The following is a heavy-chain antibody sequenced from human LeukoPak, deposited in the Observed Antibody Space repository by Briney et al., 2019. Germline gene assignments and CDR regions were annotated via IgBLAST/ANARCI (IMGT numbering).Heavy chain of an antibody. CDR1: GFTFSSYW. V-gene: IGHV3-7*03. CDR2: IKQDGSEK. J-gene: IGHJ4*02. Sequence: PGGSLRLSCAASGFTFSSYWMSWVRQAPGKGLEWVANIKQDGSEKYYVDSVKGRFTISRDNAKNSLYLQMNSLRAEDTAVYYCAKVSDSSGYYYVLPDYWGQGTLATVSS. CDR3: AKVSDSSGYYYVLPDY. D-gene: IGHD3-22*01.